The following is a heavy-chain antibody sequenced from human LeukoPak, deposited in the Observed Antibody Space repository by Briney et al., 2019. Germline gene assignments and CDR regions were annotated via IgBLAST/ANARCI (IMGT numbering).Heavy chain of an antibody. CDR3: VRGETKRIGGKVIVGATTFDY. J-gene: IGHJ4*02. Sequence: GGSLRLSCVASGFTLSDYCMNWVRQTPGKGLEWVTSISSSSKYIFYSDSVKGRFTISRDNAKNSLYLQMRSLRAEDTAVYHCVRGETKRIGGKVIVGATTFDYWGQGTLVTVSS. CDR1: GFTLSDYC. D-gene: IGHD1-26*01. V-gene: IGHV3-21*01. CDR2: ISSSSKYI.